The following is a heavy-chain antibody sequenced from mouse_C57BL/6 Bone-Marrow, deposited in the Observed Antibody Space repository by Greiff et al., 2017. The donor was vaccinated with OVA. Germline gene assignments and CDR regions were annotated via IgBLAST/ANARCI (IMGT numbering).Heavy chain of an antibody. CDR2: IDPSDSYT. CDR3: ARAVLLYWYFDV. Sequence: VQLQQSGAELVKPGASVKLSCKASGYTFTSYWMQWVKQRPGQGLEWIGEIDPSDSYTNYNQKFKGKATLTVDTSSSTAYMQLSSLTSEDSAVYYCARAVLLYWYFDVWGTGTTVTVSS. CDR1: GYTFTSYW. V-gene: IGHV1-50*01. D-gene: IGHD1-1*01. J-gene: IGHJ1*03.